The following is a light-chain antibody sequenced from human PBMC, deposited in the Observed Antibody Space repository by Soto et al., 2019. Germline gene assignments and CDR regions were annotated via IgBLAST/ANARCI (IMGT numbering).Light chain of an antibody. CDR2: PAS. Sequence: DMQLTQSPSFLSASVGDRVTITCRASQGIDSYLAWYQQEPGKAPKLLIYPASTLEGGVPSRFSGSGSGTEFTLTISTLQPEDFSTYYCQQLHTYPFTFGGGTKVEIQ. V-gene: IGKV1-9*01. CDR1: QGIDSY. CDR3: QQLHTYPFT. J-gene: IGKJ4*01.